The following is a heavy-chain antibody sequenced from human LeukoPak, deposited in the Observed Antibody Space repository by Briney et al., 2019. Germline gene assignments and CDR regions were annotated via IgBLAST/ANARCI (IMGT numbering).Heavy chain of an antibody. CDR1: GFTFSNYA. J-gene: IGHJ4*02. Sequence: GESLRLSCAASGFTFSNYAMSWVRQAPGKGLEWVSVIYSGGSTYYADSVKGRFTISRDNSKNTLYLQMNSLRAEDTAVYYCAREYRGSSGWYQGYWGQGTLVTVSS. D-gene: IGHD6-19*01. CDR3: AREYRGSSGWYQGY. CDR2: IYSGGST. V-gene: IGHV3-53*01.